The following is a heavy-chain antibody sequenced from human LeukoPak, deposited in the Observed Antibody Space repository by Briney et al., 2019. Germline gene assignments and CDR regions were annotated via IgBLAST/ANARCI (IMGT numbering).Heavy chain of an antibody. D-gene: IGHD3-3*01. CDR2: IYPGDSDT. CDR3: ARRVRFLEWKNNYYFDY. V-gene: IGHV5-51*01. Sequence: GESLKISCKGSGYSFTSYWIGWVRQMPGKGLEWMGIIYPGDSDTRYSPSFQGQVTISADKSISTAYLQWSSLKASDTAMYYCARRVRFLEWKNNYYFDYWGQGTLVTGSS. J-gene: IGHJ4*02. CDR1: GYSFTSYW.